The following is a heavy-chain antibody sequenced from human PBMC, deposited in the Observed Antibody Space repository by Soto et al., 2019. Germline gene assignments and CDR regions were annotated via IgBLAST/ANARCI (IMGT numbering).Heavy chain of an antibody. D-gene: IGHD1-7*01. Sequence: EVQLLESGGGLVQPGGSLRLSCAASGFTFSSYGMTWVRQAPGKGLEWVSFSSATGAGTYYADSVKGRFTISRDNSKNKLYLQMTRLRADDTAVYYCAKDRRAGGNYGFYSDFWGQGALVIVSS. J-gene: IGHJ4*02. V-gene: IGHV3-23*01. CDR3: AKDRRAGGNYGFYSDF. CDR2: SSATGAGT. CDR1: GFTFSSYG.